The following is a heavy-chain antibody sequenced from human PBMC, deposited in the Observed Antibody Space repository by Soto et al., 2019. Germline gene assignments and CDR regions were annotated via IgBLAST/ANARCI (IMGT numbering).Heavy chain of an antibody. CDR2: IGNSASHT. J-gene: IGHJ3*02. CDR1: GFTFGDHY. V-gene: IGHV3-11*06. Sequence: QVQLVESGGGLVKPGGSLRLSCVASGFTFGDHYMTWIRQAPGKGLEWVSYIGNSASHTSYAVSVKARFTISRDNAKNSLYLQISSQRAEDTAVYYCARNANVYDYTTGPFDIWGQGTMVNVSS. CDR3: ARNANVYDYTTGPFDI. D-gene: IGHD2-2*02.